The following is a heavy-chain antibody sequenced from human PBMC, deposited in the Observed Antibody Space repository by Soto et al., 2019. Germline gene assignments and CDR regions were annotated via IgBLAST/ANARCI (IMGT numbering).Heavy chain of an antibody. CDR1: GYTFTSYA. CDR2: INAGNGNT. CDR3: AKSLKMVRGVISPFTTFDY. V-gene: IGHV1-3*01. Sequence: VASVKVSCKASGYTFTSYAMHWVRQAPGQRLEWMGWINAGNGNTKYSQKFQGRVTITRDTSASTAYMELSSLRSEDTAVYYCAKSLKMVRGVISPFTTFDYWGQGTLVTVSS. J-gene: IGHJ4*02. D-gene: IGHD3-10*01.